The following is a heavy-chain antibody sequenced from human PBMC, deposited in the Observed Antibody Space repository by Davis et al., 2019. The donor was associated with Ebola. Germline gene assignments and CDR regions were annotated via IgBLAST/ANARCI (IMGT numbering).Heavy chain of an antibody. Sequence: PGGSLRLSCAASGFTVSSNYMSWVRQAPGKGLEWVSVIYSGGSTYYADSVKGRFTISRDNSKNTLYLQMNSLRAEDTAVYYCARSVGYCISTSCSWFDPWGQGTLVTVSS. CDR3: ARSVGYCISTSCSWFDP. CDR1: GFTVSSNY. V-gene: IGHV3-66*01. D-gene: IGHD2-2*01. J-gene: IGHJ5*02. CDR2: IYSGGST.